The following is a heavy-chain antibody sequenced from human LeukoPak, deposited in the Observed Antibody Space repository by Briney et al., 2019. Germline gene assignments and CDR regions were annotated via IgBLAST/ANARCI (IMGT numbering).Heavy chain of an antibody. D-gene: IGHD5-12*01. J-gene: IGHJ6*03. V-gene: IGHV3-48*03. CDR3: ARVVATSGFYYYYMDV. CDR2: ISSGGSSI. CDR1: GFTFSRYE. Sequence: GGSLRLSRAASGFTFSRYEMNWVRQAPGKGLEWVSYISSGGSSIFYADSVKGRFTISRDNAKNSLYLQMNSLRAEDAAVYYCARVVATSGFYYYYMDVWGKGTTVTVSS.